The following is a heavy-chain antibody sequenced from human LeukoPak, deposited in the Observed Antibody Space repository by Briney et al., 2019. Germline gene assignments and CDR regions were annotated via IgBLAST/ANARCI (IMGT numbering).Heavy chain of an antibody. CDR2: ISATGGSI. CDR3: AKDRFILEWLLLGY. D-gene: IGHD3-3*01. V-gene: IGHV3-23*01. Sequence: GGSLRLSCAASGFTFSSYAMSWVRQPPGKGLEWVSTISATGGSIYFADSVKGRFTISRANSKNTLYLQMNSLRAEDTAVYYCAKDRFILEWLLLGYWGQGTLVTVSS. CDR1: GFTFSSYA. J-gene: IGHJ4*02.